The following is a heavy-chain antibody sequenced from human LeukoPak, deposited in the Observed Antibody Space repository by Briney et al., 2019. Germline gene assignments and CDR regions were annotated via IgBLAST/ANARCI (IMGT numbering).Heavy chain of an antibody. CDR2: ISAYNGNT. Sequence: AAGKVSCKAAGYTFTSNGISLMREPPGQGLEWMGGISAYNGNTSYEQKLQGRGTMTTDTSTSTAYMELRSLRSDDTAVYYCAREGLLWFGEYYGMDVWGQGTTVTVSS. V-gene: IGHV1-18*01. CDR1: GYTFTSNG. CDR3: AREGLLWFGEYYGMDV. D-gene: IGHD3-10*01. J-gene: IGHJ6*02.